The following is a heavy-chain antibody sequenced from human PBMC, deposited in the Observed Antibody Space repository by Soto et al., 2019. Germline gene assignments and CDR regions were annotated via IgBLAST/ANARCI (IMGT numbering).Heavy chain of an antibody. CDR3: ARASPSGYYES. CDR1: GYTFTSYG. D-gene: IGHD3-22*01. J-gene: IGHJ5*02. Sequence: QVQLVQSGAEVKKPGASVKVSCKASGYTFTSYGISWVRQAPGQGLEWMGWISADNGNTIYAQKVQGRVTMTTDTTTSTAYMELSSLRSEDTAVYYCARASPSGYYESWGQGTLVTVSS. V-gene: IGHV1-18*04. CDR2: ISADNGNT.